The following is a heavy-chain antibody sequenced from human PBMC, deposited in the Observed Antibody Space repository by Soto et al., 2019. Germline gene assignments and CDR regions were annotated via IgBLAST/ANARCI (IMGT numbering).Heavy chain of an antibody. D-gene: IGHD6-6*01. Sequence: SSETLSLTCTVSGGPMNDYYWSWIRQPAGKGLEWIGRIFTSGNTNYNPSLRSRLTMSVDTSTNQVSLRLTSVTAADTAVYYCASGRLVSRYYGLDVWGQGTTVTVSS. V-gene: IGHV4-4*07. CDR1: GGPMNDYY. CDR2: IFTSGNT. CDR3: ASGRLVSRYYGLDV. J-gene: IGHJ6*02.